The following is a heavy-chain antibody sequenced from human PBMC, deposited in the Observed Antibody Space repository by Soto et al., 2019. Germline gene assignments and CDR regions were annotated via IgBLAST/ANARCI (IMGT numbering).Heavy chain of an antibody. V-gene: IGHV1-3*01. J-gene: IGHJ4*02. CDR2: INAGVDGT. D-gene: IGHD3-10*01. CDR1: GYAPLSYA. Sequence: QVQLVQSGPEMMQPGASVKVSCKASGYAPLSYAMHWVRQVHGQVYEWLGWINAGVDGTMYSERFQGRVRITRDTSANTVYMELNALTSEDTAVYYCAREVPGVTSFDYWGQGTLVIVSS. CDR3: AREVPGVTSFDY.